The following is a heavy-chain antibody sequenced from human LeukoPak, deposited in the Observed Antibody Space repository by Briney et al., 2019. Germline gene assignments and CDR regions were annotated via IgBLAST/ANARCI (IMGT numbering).Heavy chain of an antibody. CDR1: GGSISSYY. D-gene: IGHD4-17*01. J-gene: IGHJ6*02. V-gene: IGHV4-59*08. CDR3: ARHSGAYHPGMDV. CDR2: IYYSGST. Sequence: SETLSLTCTVSGGSISSYYWSWIRQPPGKGLEWIGYIYYSGSTNYNPSLKSRVTISLDKSKNQFSLKLSSVTAADTAVYYCARHSGAYHPGMDVWGQGTTVTVSS.